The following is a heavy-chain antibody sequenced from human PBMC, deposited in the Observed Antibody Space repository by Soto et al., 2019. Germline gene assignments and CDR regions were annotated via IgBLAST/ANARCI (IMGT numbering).Heavy chain of an antibody. D-gene: IGHD5-18*01. J-gene: IGHJ6*02. V-gene: IGHV3-21*01. Sequence: XGSLRLSCAAAGFTFSSYSMNWVRQAPGKGLEWVSSISSSSSYIYYADSVKGRFTISRDNAKNSLYLQMNSLRAEDTAVYYCARDRGYSYGGRYYYYGMDVWGQGTTVTVSS. CDR1: GFTFSSYS. CDR2: ISSSSSYI. CDR3: ARDRGYSYGGRYYYYGMDV.